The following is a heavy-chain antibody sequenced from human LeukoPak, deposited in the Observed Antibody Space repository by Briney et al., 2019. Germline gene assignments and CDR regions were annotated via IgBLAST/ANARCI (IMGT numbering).Heavy chain of an antibody. CDR1: GGSFSGYY. D-gene: IGHD3-3*01. Sequence: SETLSLTCAVYGGSFSGYYWSWIRQPPGKGLEWIGEINHSGSTNYNPSLKSRVTISVDTSKNQFSLELSSVTAADTAVYYRARVATYYDFWSGYFRGEPIDYWGQGTLVTVAS. V-gene: IGHV4-34*01. CDR3: ARVATYYDFWSGYFRGEPIDY. J-gene: IGHJ4*02. CDR2: INHSGST.